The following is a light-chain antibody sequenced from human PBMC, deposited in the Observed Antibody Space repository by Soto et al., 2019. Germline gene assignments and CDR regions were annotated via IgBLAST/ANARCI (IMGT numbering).Light chain of an antibody. CDR3: QQYGSSPH. Sequence: EIVLTQSPDTLSLSPGERGTLSCRASQTIGDNDLAWYQQKPGQAPRLLIYGASSRATGIPDRFSGSGSGTDFTLTISGLEPEDFAVYYCQQYGSSPHFGGGTKVDIK. CDR1: QTIGDND. CDR2: GAS. J-gene: IGKJ4*01. V-gene: IGKV3-20*01.